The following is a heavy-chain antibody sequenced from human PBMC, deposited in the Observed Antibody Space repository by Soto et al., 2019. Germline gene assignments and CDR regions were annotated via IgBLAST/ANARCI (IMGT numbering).Heavy chain of an antibody. J-gene: IGHJ6*02. CDR2: IYSGGST. Sequence: GGSLRLSCAASGFTVSSNYMSWVRQAPGKGLEWVSVIYSGGSTYYADSVKGRFTISRDNSKNTLYLQMNSLRAEDTAVYYCARRGGYNAWYYYYGMDVWGQGTTVTVSS. D-gene: IGHD5-12*01. CDR3: ARRGGYNAWYYYYGMDV. CDR1: GFTVSSNY. V-gene: IGHV3-53*01.